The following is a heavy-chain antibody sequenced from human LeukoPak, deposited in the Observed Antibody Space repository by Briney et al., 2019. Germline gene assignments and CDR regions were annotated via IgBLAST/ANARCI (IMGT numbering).Heavy chain of an antibody. D-gene: IGHD6-13*01. CDR3: ATIRDSSSWAFDY. Sequence: GGSLRLSCAASGFTFIDAWMSWVRQAPGKGLEWVGRIKSKAGGGTPDYAAPVKGRFTISRDDSRNTLYVQMDSLTTDDTAVYYCATIRDSSSWAFDYWGQGTLVTVSS. V-gene: IGHV3-15*01. CDR1: GFTFIDAW. J-gene: IGHJ4*02. CDR2: IKSKAGGGTP.